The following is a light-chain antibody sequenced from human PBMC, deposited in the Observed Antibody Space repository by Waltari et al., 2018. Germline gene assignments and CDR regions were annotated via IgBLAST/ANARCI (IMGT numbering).Light chain of an antibody. CDR3: LSFRGGNTWV. CDR2: DVN. J-gene: IGLJ2*01. V-gene: IGLV2-11*01. Sequence: QAALTQPPSVSKSLGQAVTISCTGTSNDVGGYNYGSWYQQYPGTAPRLVIYDVNIRPSGVSDRFSGSKSGKTASLTISGLQAEDEADYYCLSFRGGNTWVFGGGTRLTVL. CDR1: SNDVGGYNY.